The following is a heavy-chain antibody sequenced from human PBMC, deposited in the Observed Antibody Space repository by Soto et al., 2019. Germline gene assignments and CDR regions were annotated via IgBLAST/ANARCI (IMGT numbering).Heavy chain of an antibody. J-gene: IGHJ4*02. CDR1: GGSLRGYS. V-gene: IGHV4-59*01. CDR2: VYSGGGT. CDR3: ARGSGYSYGYPPDY. D-gene: IGHD5-18*01. Sequence: SETLSLTCTVSGGSLRGYSWSWIRQSPGKGLEWIGYVYSGGGTNYSPSFMGRVTISVDTTDNQFSLKLNSVTAADTAVYYCARGSGYSYGYPPDYWGQGTLVTVSS.